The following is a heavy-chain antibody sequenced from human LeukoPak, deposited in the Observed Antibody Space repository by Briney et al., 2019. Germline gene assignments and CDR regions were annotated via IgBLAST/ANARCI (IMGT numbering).Heavy chain of an antibody. V-gene: IGHV4-59*12. CDR1: GGSISDYY. D-gene: IGHD3-22*01. J-gene: IGHJ4*02. CDR3: ARGYYYDSSPTSRFDY. CDR2: IYYSGTT. Sequence: SETLSLTCTVSGGSISDYYWSWIRQSPGKGLEWIGYIYYSGTTNYNPSLKSRVTISVDTSKNQFSLKLSSVTAADTAVYYCARGYYYDSSPTSRFDYWGQGTLVTVSS.